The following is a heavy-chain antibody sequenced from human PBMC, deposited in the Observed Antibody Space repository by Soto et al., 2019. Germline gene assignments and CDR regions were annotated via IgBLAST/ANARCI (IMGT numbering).Heavy chain of an antibody. CDR2: ISDSGVTT. CDR1: GSTFSSYA. D-gene: IGHD7-27*01. CDR3: AKAILGIGDAFDI. J-gene: IGHJ3*02. Sequence: QTGGSLRLSCAASGSTFSSYAMNWVRQGPGKGLEWVSSISDSGVTTYHADSVRGRFTISRDNSKNTLYLQMNSLRADDTAVYYCAKAILGIGDAFDIWGQGTMVTVSS. V-gene: IGHV3-23*01.